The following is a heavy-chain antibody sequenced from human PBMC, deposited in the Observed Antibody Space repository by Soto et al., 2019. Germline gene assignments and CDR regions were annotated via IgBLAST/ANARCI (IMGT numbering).Heavy chain of an antibody. CDR1: GGSISSGGYY. CDR3: ASPNKYYFDY. J-gene: IGHJ4*02. V-gene: IGHV4-31*03. CDR2: IYYSGST. Sequence: SETLSLTCTVSGGSISSGGYYWSWIRQHPGKGLEWIGYIYYSGSTYYNPSLKSRVTISVDTSKNQFSLKLSSVTAADTAVCYCASPNKYYFDYWGQGTLVTVSS.